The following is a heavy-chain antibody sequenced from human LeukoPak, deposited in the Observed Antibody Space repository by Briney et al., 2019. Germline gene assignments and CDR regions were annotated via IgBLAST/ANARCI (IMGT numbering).Heavy chain of an antibody. CDR2: IYYSGST. J-gene: IGHJ3*02. D-gene: IGHD2-2*01. V-gene: IGHV4-59*01. CDR1: GGSISSYY. CDR3: ARFSRVVPAAMDAFDI. Sequence: SETLSLTCTVSGGSISSYYWSWIRQPPGKGLEWIGYIYYSGSTNYNPSLKSRVTISVDTSKNQFSLKLSSVTAADTAVYYCARFSRVVPAAMDAFDIWGRGTMVTVSS.